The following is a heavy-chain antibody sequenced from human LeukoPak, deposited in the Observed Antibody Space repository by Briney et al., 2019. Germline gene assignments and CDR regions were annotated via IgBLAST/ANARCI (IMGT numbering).Heavy chain of an antibody. CDR2: IYYSGST. CDR3: ARESRSTVTTVFDY. V-gene: IGHV4-31*03. J-gene: IGHJ4*02. Sequence: PSQTLSLTCTVSGGSISSGGYYWSWIRQHPGKGLEWIGYIYYSGSTYYNPSLKSRVTISVDTSKNQFSLKLSSVTAADTAVYYCARESRSTVTTVFDYWGQGTLVTVCS. D-gene: IGHD4-17*01. CDR1: GGSISSGGYY.